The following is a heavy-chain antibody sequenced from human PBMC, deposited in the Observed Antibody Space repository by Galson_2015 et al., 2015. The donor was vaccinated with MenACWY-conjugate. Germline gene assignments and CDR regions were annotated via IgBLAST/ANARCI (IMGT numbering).Heavy chain of an antibody. V-gene: IGHV3-15*07. CDR1: GFTFSNAW. Sequence: LRLSCAASGFTFSNAWMNWVRQAPGKGLEWVGRIKSKTDGGTTDYAAPVKGRFTISRDDSKNTLYLQMNSLKTEDTAVYYCTTEGTMVRGVNLFDYYYYMDVWGKGTTVTVSS. D-gene: IGHD3-10*01. J-gene: IGHJ6*03. CDR2: IKSKTDGGTT. CDR3: TTEGTMVRGVNLFDYYYYMDV.